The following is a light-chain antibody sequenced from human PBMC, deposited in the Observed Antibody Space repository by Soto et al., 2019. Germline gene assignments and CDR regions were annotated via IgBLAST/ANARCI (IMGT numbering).Light chain of an antibody. Sequence: DLQMTQSTSSLSASVGDRVTITCRASQTISTYLNWYQQRPGKPPSLLIYASSSLQSGVPPRFSGGGSGTDFTLTISSLQPEDLATYYCQQPYRSQITFGHGTRLEIK. V-gene: IGKV1-39*01. CDR3: QQPYRSQIT. J-gene: IGKJ5*01. CDR2: ASS. CDR1: QTISTY.